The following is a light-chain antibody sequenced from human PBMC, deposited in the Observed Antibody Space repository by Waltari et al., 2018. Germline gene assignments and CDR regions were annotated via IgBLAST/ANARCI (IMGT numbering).Light chain of an antibody. CDR2: EVT. CDR1: SSDVGNYNL. J-gene: IGLJ1*01. Sequence: QPGLTQPASVSGSPGQSLTISCPVNSSDVGNYNLVSWYQQYPGKPPKLMVYEVTRRSSGVSDRFSGSKSGNTASLTIYGLQSEDEADYYCCSYAGLGIYVFGTGTKVTVL. V-gene: IGLV2-23*02. CDR3: CSYAGLGIYV.